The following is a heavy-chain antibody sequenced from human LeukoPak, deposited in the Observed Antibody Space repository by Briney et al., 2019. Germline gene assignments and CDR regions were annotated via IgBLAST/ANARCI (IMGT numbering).Heavy chain of an antibody. CDR1: GFTFSSYW. V-gene: IGHV3-7*01. CDR3: ARMYWGAFDI. CDR2: IKQDGSEE. J-gene: IGHJ3*02. Sequence: GGSLRLSCAASGFTFSSYWMSWVRQTSGKGLEWVAHIKQDGSEEYFVDSVKGRFTISRDNAKTSLYLQMNSLRAEDTAVYYCARMYWGAFDIWGQGTMVTVPS. D-gene: IGHD2-8*02.